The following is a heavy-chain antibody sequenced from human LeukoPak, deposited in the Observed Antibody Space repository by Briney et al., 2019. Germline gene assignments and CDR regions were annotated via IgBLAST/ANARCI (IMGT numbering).Heavy chain of an antibody. D-gene: IGHD1-26*01. V-gene: IGHV3-23*01. J-gene: IGHJ3*02. CDR1: GFTFSSYA. Sequence: GGSLRLSCAASGFTFSSYAMSWVRQAPGKGLEWVSAISGSGGSTYYADSVKGRFTISRDNSKNMLYLQMNSLRAEDTAVYYCAKDAGSGSYGPDAFDIWGQGTMVTVSS. CDR2: ISGSGGST. CDR3: AKDAGSGSYGPDAFDI.